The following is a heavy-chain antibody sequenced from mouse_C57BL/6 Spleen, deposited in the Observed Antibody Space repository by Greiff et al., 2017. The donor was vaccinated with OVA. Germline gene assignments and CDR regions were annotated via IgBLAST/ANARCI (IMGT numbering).Heavy chain of an antibody. D-gene: IGHD2-1*01. V-gene: IGHV3-6*01. Sequence: EVQLQESGPGLVKPSQSLSLTCSVTGYSITSGYYWNWIRQFPGNKLEWMGYISYDGSNNYNPSLKNRISITRDTSKNQFFLKLNSVTTEDTATYYCARGGYYGNPYWYFDVWGTGTTVTVSS. CDR3: ARGGYYGNPYWYFDV. J-gene: IGHJ1*03. CDR1: GYSITSGYY. CDR2: ISYDGSN.